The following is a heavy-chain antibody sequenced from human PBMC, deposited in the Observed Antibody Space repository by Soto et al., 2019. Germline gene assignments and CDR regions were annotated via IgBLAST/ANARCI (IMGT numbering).Heavy chain of an antibody. CDR1: GYSFTSYW. CDR3: ARHLVGSTRGNFDY. D-gene: IGHD2-2*01. Sequence: GESLKISCQVSGYSFTSYWIGWVRQMPGKGMEWMGNIYPYDSDTRYSPSFQGQVTISADTSITTAYLQWSGLRASDTAMYFCARHLVGSTRGNFDYWGQGTLVTVSS. V-gene: IGHV5-51*01. CDR2: IYPYDSDT. J-gene: IGHJ4*01.